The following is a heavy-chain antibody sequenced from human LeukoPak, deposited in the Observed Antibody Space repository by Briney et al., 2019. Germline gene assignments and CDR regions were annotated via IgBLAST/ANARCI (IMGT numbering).Heavy chain of an antibody. V-gene: IGHV3-30*18. CDR3: AKVSGERWLQQDYFDY. Sequence: GGSLRLSCAASGFTFGSYGMHWVRQAPGKGLEWVAVISYDGSNKYYADSVKGRFTISRDNSKNTLYLQMNSLRAEDTAVYYCAKVSGERWLQQDYFDYWGQGTLVTVSS. CDR2: ISYDGSNK. CDR1: GFTFGSYG. D-gene: IGHD5-24*01. J-gene: IGHJ4*02.